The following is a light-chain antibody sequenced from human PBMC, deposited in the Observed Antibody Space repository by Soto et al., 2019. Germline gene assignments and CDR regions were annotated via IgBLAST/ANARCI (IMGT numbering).Light chain of an antibody. V-gene: IGKV3-15*01. CDR1: QSVSNK. CDR2: GAS. Sequence: EIVMTQSPATLSVSPGERATLSCRASQSVSNKLGWYQQKPGQAPRLLIFGASTRATGIPARFSGSGSGTEFTLTISSLQSEDFGVYYCQQYNNWPPTFGQGTKVEIK. J-gene: IGKJ1*01. CDR3: QQYNNWPPT.